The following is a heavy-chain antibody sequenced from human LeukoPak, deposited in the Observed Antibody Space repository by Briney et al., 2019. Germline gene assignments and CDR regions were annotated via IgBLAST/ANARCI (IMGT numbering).Heavy chain of an antibody. CDR3: AREAYCSSTSCYTRKFVDYYYYYMDV. J-gene: IGHJ6*03. Sequence: PSQTLSLTCTVSGGSISSGDYYWGWIRQPPGKGLEWIGSIYHSGSTYYNPSLKSRVTISVDTSKNQFSLKLSSVTAADTAVYYCAREAYCSSTSCYTRKFVDYYYYYMDVWGKGTTVTVSS. V-gene: IGHV4-39*07. CDR2: IYHSGST. CDR1: GGSISSGDYY. D-gene: IGHD2-2*02.